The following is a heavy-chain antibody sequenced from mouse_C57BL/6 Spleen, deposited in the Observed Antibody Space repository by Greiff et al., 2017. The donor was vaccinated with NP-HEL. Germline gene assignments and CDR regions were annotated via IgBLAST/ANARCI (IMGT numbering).Heavy chain of an antibody. Sequence: QQSCKASGYTFPRSWMHWVKQRPGRGLEWIGRIDPNSGGTKYNEKFKSKATLTVDKPSSTAYMQLSSLTSEDSAVYYCVVVGAMDYWGQGTSVTVSS. CDR1: GYTFPRSW. CDR2: IDPNSGGT. V-gene: IGHV1-72*01. CDR3: VVVGAMDY. J-gene: IGHJ4*01. D-gene: IGHD1-1*01.